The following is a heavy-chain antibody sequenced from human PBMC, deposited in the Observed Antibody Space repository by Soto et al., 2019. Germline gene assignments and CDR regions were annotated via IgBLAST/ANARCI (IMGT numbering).Heavy chain of an antibody. CDR3: ARDSYDSSGYYYGALDNWFDP. CDR2: IYYSGST. V-gene: IGHV4-59*01. CDR1: GGSISSYY. Sequence: SETLSLTCTVSGGSISSYYCSWIRQPPGKGLEWIGYIYYSGSTNYNPSLKSRVTISVDTSKNQFSLKLSSVTAADTAVYYCARDSYDSSGYYYGALDNWFDPWGQGTLVTVSS. J-gene: IGHJ5*02. D-gene: IGHD3-22*01.